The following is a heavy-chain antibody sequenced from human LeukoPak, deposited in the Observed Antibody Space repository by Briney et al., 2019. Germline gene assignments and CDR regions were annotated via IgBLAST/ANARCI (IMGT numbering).Heavy chain of an antibody. CDR2: IYYSGST. CDR3: ARALRQQLVTGWFDP. CDR1: GDSFNSYY. Sequence: PAETLSLTCTVSGDSFNSYYWTWIRQPPGKGLEWIGYIYYSGSTNYNPSLKSRVTISVDTSKNQFSLRLTSVTAADTAVYYCARALRQQLVTGWFDPWGQGTLVTVSS. V-gene: IGHV4-59*01. J-gene: IGHJ5*02. D-gene: IGHD6-13*01.